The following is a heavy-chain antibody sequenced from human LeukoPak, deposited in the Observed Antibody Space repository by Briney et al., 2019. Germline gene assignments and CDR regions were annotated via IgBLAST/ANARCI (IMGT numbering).Heavy chain of an antibody. CDR3: STDPRLLIY. V-gene: IGHV3-11*01. CDR2: ISGSGSDI. J-gene: IGHJ4*01. D-gene: IGHD2-8*01. CDR1: GFVFSDSY. Sequence: PGGSLRLSCVVSGFVFSDSYMTWIRQTPGKGLEWLAYISGSGSDIYYADSVKGRFTISRDNAKNSLCLQMNSLRPDDTALYYCSTDPRLLIYWGHGTLVTVSS.